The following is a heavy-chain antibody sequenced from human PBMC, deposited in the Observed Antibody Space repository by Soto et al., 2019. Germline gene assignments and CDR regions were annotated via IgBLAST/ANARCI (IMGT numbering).Heavy chain of an antibody. J-gene: IGHJ4*02. CDR1: GGTFSSYA. Sequence: QVQLVQSGAEVKKPGSSVKVSCKASGGTFSSYAISWVRQAPGQGLEWMGGIIPIFGTANYAQKFQGRVTIPAYESRSTASRELSSLRSEDMAACYCARDRGRATGGFDYWGQGTLVTVSS. CDR2: IIPIFGTA. D-gene: IGHD1-26*01. CDR3: ARDRGRATGGFDY. V-gene: IGHV1-69*01.